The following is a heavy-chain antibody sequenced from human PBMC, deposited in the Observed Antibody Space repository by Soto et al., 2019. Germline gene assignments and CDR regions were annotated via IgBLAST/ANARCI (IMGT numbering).Heavy chain of an antibody. J-gene: IGHJ4*02. V-gene: IGHV3-33*01. CDR1: GFTSSSYG. Sequence: GGSLRLSCAASGFTSSSYGMHWVRQAPGKGLEWVAVIWYDGSNKYYADSVKGRFTISRDNSKNTLYLQMNSLRAEDTAVYYCARDMGTVTPHFHYWGQGTLVTVSS. CDR3: ARDMGTVTPHFHY. CDR2: IWYDGSNK. D-gene: IGHD4-4*01.